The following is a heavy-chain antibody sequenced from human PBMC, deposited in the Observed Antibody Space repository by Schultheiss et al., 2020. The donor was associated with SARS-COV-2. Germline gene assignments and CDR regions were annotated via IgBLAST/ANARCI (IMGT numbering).Heavy chain of an antibody. CDR2: VRSRPYGGTT. CDR3: TTDPRPYGDYAYYYYYGMDV. Sequence: GGSLRLSCTASGFTFGDFAMSWFRQAPGKGLEWVGFVRSRPYGGTTEYAASVKGRFTISRDDSKSIAYLQMNSLKTEDTAVYYCTTDPRPYGDYAYYYYYGMDVWGQGTTVTVSS. J-gene: IGHJ6*02. V-gene: IGHV3-49*03. D-gene: IGHD4-17*01. CDR1: GFTFGDFA.